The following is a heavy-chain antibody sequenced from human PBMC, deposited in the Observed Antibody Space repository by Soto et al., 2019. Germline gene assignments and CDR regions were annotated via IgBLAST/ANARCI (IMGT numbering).Heavy chain of an antibody. CDR3: ARGAIVKRVGYWFGP. Sequence: QVQLQESGPGLVKPSETLSLTCTVSGGSISSAGYCWSWIRQHPGRGLEWIGYMYYSGITYYNPSLLSRVTMSVDMSKIQFSLKLFSVTAADTAVYYCARGAIVKRVGYWFGPWGQGTLVTVSS. CDR2: MYYSGIT. J-gene: IGHJ5*02. CDR1: GGSISSAGYC. D-gene: IGHD1-26*01. V-gene: IGHV4-31*03.